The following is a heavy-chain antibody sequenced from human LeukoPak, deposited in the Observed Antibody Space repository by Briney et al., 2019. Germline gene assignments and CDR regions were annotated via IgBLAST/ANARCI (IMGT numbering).Heavy chain of an antibody. D-gene: IGHD3-10*01. CDR1: GYSFSSYD. Sequence: ASVKVSCKASGYSFSSYDVNWVRQATGQGLEWMGWMNPNSGNTGYAQKFQGRITMTRNTSMSTAYMELSSLRSEDTAVYYCARGSGGSGMYYFDYWGQGTLVTVSS. J-gene: IGHJ4*02. CDR2: MNPNSGNT. V-gene: IGHV1-8*01. CDR3: ARGSGGSGMYYFDY.